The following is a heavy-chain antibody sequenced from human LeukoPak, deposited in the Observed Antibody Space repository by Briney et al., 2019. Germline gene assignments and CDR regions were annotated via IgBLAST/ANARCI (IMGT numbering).Heavy chain of an antibody. CDR2: INPSGGST. V-gene: IGHV1-46*01. Sequence: VASVKVSCKASGYTFTSYYMHWVRQAPGQGLEWMGIINPSGGSTSYARKFQGRVTMTRDTSTSTVYMELSSLRSEDTAVYYCARANLYCSGGSCVVRPIYYYYGMDVWGQGTTVTVSS. CDR1: GYTFTSYY. D-gene: IGHD2-15*01. CDR3: ARANLYCSGGSCVVRPIYYYYGMDV. J-gene: IGHJ6*02.